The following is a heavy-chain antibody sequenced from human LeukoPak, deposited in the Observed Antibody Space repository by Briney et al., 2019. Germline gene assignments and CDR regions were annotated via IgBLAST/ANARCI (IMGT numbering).Heavy chain of an antibody. CDR3: ARESESYGDFNYYYMDV. V-gene: IGHV4-4*07. CDR1: GDSITNYY. D-gene: IGHD4-17*01. Sequence: PSETLSLTCTVSGDSITNYYWSWIRQPAGKGLEWIGRIYPSGITNYNPSLKSRVSISIDTSRNQFSLNLNSVTAADTAVYYCARESESYGDFNYYYMDVWGKGTTVTISS. CDR2: IYPSGIT. J-gene: IGHJ6*03.